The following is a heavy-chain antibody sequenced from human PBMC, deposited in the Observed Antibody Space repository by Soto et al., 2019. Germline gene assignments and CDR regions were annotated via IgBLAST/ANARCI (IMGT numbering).Heavy chain of an antibody. J-gene: IGHJ5*02. V-gene: IGHV4-34*01. D-gene: IGHD2-2*01. Sequence: QVQLQQWGAGLLKPSETLSLTCAVYGGSFSGYYWSWIRQPPGKGLEWIGEINHSGSTNYNPSLNSRVTISVDTSKNQFSLKLSSVTAADTAVYYCASTPSDIVVVPAAARRNWFDPWGQGTLVTVSS. CDR3: ASTPSDIVVVPAAARRNWFDP. CDR2: INHSGST. CDR1: GGSFSGYY.